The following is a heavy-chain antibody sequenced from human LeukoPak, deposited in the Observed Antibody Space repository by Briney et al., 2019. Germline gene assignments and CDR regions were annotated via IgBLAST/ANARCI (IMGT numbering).Heavy chain of an antibody. J-gene: IGHJ3*02. CDR2: IKQDGSEK. Sequence: GGSLRLSCAASGFTFSSYWMSWVRQAPGKGLEWVANIKQDGSEKYYVDSVKGRFTISRDNAKNSLYLQMNSLRAEDTAVYYCARHDYYDSSGYYLTYDAFGIWGQGTMVTVSS. V-gene: IGHV3-7*01. CDR1: GFTFSSYW. CDR3: ARHDYYDSSGYYLTYDAFGI. D-gene: IGHD3-22*01.